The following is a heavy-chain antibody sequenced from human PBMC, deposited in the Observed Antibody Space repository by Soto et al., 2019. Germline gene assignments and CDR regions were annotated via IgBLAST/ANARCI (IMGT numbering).Heavy chain of an antibody. CDR1: GGSISSYY. J-gene: IGHJ4*02. CDR2: IYYSGST. CDR3: ARGYCSGGSCYFDY. Sequence: SETLSLTCTVLGGSISSYYWSWIRQPPGKGLEWIGYIYYSGSTNYNPSLKSRVTISVDTSKNQFSLKLSSVTAADTAVYYCARGYCSGGSCYFDYWGQGTLVTVSS. D-gene: IGHD2-15*01. V-gene: IGHV4-59*01.